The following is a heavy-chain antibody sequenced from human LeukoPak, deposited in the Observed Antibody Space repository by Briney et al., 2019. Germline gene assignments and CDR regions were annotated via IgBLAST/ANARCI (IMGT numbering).Heavy chain of an antibody. J-gene: IGHJ6*02. CDR3: ARDCSSTSCYIHGMDV. CDR2: IYYSGST. D-gene: IGHD2-2*02. V-gene: IGHV4-39*07. CDR1: GGSISSSSYY. Sequence: SETLSLTCTVSGGSISSSSYYWGWIRQPPGKGLEWIGSIYYSGSTYYNPSLKSRVTISVDRSKNQFSLKLSSVTAADTAVYYCARDCSSTSCYIHGMDVWGQGTTVTVSS.